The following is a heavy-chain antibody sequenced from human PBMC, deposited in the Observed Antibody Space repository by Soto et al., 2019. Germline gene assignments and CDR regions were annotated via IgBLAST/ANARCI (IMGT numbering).Heavy chain of an antibody. J-gene: IGHJ4*02. CDR2: ISGSGGST. CDR3: AKARERFLEWLPLEYYFDY. D-gene: IGHD3-3*01. CDR1: GFTFSSYA. V-gene: IGHV3-23*01. Sequence: TGGSLRLSCAASGFTFSSYAMSWVRQAPGKGLEWVSAISGSGGSTYYADSVKGRFTISRDNSKNTLYLQMNSLRAEDTAVYYCAKARERFLEWLPLEYYFDYWGQGTLVTVSS.